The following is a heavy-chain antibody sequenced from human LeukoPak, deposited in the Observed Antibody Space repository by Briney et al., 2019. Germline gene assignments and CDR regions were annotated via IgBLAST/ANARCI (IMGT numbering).Heavy chain of an antibody. CDR2: IRSKANSYAT. V-gene: IGHV3-73*01. D-gene: IGHD3-16*02. J-gene: IGHJ4*02. Sequence: GGSLRLSCAASGFTFSGSAMHWVRQASGKGLEWVGRIRSKANSYATAYAASVKGRFTISRDDSKNTAYLQMHSLKTEDTAVYYCTRLRGDTNYDYVWGSSRSYYFDYWGQGTLGSVSS. CDR1: GFTFSGSA. CDR3: TRLRGDTNYDYVWGSSRSYYFDY.